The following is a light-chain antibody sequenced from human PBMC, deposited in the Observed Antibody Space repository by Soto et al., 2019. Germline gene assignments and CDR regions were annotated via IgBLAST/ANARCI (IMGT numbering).Light chain of an antibody. V-gene: IGKV3-11*01. J-gene: IGKJ5*01. CDR1: QSVNIN. Sequence: ESVLTQPPATLSLSPGGSATLACLASQSVNINLAWYKQKPGQXHRXXIYDGSHRATDIPARFSGSGSGTDLTITISHVEPEDSEVYYCQQRRKWPPDFGQGTRLEI. CDR3: QQRRKWPPD. CDR2: DGS.